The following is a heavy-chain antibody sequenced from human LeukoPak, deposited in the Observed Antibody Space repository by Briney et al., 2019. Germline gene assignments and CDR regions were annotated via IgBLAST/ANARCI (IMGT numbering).Heavy chain of an antibody. Sequence: PGGSLRLSCAASGFTFSSYGMHWVRQAPGKGLEWVAVISYDGSNKYYADSVKGRFTISRDNSKNTPYLQMNSLRAEDTAVYYCAKDDCSGGSCYRTSDYWGQGTLVTVSS. CDR2: ISYDGSNK. V-gene: IGHV3-30*18. D-gene: IGHD2-15*01. CDR1: GFTFSSYG. J-gene: IGHJ4*02. CDR3: AKDDCSGGSCYRTSDY.